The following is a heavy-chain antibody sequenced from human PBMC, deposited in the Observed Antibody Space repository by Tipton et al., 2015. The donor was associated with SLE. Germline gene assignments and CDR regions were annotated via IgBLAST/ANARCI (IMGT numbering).Heavy chain of an antibody. Sequence: QLVQSGAEVKKPGSSVKVSCKASGGTFSSFAISWVRQAPGQGLEWMGRIIPIFGTANSAQKLQGRVTITADESTSTVCMELSSLRSEDTAVYYCARDSPWGGTRFDYWGQGTLVTVSS. J-gene: IGHJ4*02. CDR2: IIPIFGTA. CDR1: GGTFSSFA. V-gene: IGHV1-69*15. D-gene: IGHD7-27*01. CDR3: ARDSPWGGTRFDY.